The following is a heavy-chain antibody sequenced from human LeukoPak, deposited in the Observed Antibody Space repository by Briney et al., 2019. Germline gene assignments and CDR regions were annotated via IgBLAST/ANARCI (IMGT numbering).Heavy chain of an antibody. V-gene: IGHV7-4-1*02. CDR1: GYTFTVYS. Sequence: ASVKVSCKASGYTFTVYSINWLRQAPGQGLEWMGWITTSTGRPTYAQGFTGRFVFSLDTSVSTTYLHINSLKAKDTAVYYCARDASMINFDYWGQGSLVTVSS. CDR3: ARDASMINFDY. D-gene: IGHD3-16*01. CDR2: ITTSTGRP. J-gene: IGHJ4*02.